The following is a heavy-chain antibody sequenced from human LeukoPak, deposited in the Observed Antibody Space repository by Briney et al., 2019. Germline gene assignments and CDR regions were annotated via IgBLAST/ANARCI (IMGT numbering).Heavy chain of an antibody. CDR3: ARGTYYDSSGYFNDAFDI. J-gene: IGHJ3*02. CDR2: IYYSGST. V-gene: IGHV4-59*01. Sequence: SETLSLTCTVSGGSISSYYCSWIRQPPGKGLEWIGYIYYSGSTNYNPSLKSRVTISVDTSKNQFSLKLSSVTAADTAVYYCARGTYYDSSGYFNDAFDIWGQGTMVTVSS. D-gene: IGHD3-22*01. CDR1: GGSISSYY.